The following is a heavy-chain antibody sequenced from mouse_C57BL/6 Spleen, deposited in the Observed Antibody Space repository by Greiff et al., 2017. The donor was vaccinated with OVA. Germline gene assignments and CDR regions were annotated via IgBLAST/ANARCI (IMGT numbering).Heavy chain of an antibody. D-gene: IGHD1-1*01. J-gene: IGHJ3*01. V-gene: IGHV5-4*01. CDR3: ARDDAYYYGSSYEFAY. Sequence: EVKLMESGGGLVKPGGSLKLSCAASGFTFSSYAMSWVRQTPEKRLEWVATISDGGSYTYYPDNVKGRFTISRDNAKNNLYLQMSHLKSEDTAMYYCARDDAYYYGSSYEFAYWGQGTLVTVSA. CDR1: GFTFSSYA. CDR2: ISDGGSYT.